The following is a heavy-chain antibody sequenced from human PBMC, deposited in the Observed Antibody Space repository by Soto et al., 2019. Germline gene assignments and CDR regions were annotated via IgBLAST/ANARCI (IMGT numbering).Heavy chain of an antibody. CDR1: GGSISSYY. D-gene: IGHD3-3*01. J-gene: IGHJ6*02. CDR2: IYYSGST. V-gene: IGHV4-59*12. Sequence: PSETLSLTCTVSGGSISSYYWSWIRQPPWKGLEWIGYIYYSGSTYYNPSLKSRVTISVDTSKNQFSLKLSSVTAADTAVYYCARDRDYDFWSGYPTRWGMDVWGQGTTVTVSS. CDR3: ARDRDYDFWSGYPTRWGMDV.